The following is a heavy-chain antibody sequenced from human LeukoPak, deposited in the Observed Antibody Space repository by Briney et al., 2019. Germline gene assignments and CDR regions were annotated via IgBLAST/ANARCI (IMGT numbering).Heavy chain of an antibody. D-gene: IGHD6-13*01. J-gene: IGHJ3*02. CDR2: IYPGDFDT. CDR3: ARPRGAWYNAFDI. V-gene: IGHV5-51*01. Sequence: GESLKRASRAAGCRVTSRWIRWLRELLVEGLEWVGIIYPGDFDTRYSSSFEGQVTISADKSISTAYLQWTSLKASDSAMYYCARPRGAWYNAFDIWGQGTMVTVSS. CDR1: GCRVTSRW.